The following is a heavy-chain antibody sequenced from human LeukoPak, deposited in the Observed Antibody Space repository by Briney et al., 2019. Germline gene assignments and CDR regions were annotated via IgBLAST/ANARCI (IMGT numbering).Heavy chain of an antibody. D-gene: IGHD4-11*01. V-gene: IGHV4-34*01. Sequence: PSETLSLTCAVYGGSFSGYYWSWIRQPPGKGLEWIGEINHSGSTNYNPSLKSRVTISLDTSKNQFSLKLSSVTAADTAVYYCARGPTRYYFDYWGQGTLVTVSS. CDR1: GGSFSGYY. CDR3: ARGPTRYYFDY. CDR2: INHSGST. J-gene: IGHJ4*02.